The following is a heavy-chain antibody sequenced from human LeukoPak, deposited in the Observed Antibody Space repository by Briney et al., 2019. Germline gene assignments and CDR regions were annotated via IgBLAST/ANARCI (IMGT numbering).Heavy chain of an antibody. D-gene: IGHD2-21*01. CDR2: IIPILGIA. Sequence: ASVKVSCKASGGTFSSYTISWVRQAPGQGLEWMGRIIPILGIANYAQKFQGRVTITADKSTSTAYMELSSLRSEDTAVYYCARDLLGAVVIAQNWFDPWGQGTLVTVSS. CDR3: ARDLLGAVVIAQNWFDP. V-gene: IGHV1-69*04. CDR1: GGTFSSYT. J-gene: IGHJ5*02.